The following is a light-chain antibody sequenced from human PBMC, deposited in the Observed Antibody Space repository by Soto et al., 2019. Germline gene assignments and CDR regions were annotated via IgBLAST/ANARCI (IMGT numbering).Light chain of an antibody. J-gene: IGKJ4*01. Sequence: EIVLTQSPATLSLSPGERATLSCRASQSVTSYLAWYQQKPGQVPRLLIYDTSNRATGIPARFSGSGSGTDFTLTISSLEPEDVAVYYCQQRGNWPLTFGGGTKLEIK. CDR1: QSVTSY. V-gene: IGKV3-11*01. CDR3: QQRGNWPLT. CDR2: DTS.